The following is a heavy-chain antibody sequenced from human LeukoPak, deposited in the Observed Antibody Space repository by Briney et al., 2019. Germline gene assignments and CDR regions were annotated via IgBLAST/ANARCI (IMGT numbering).Heavy chain of an antibody. CDR2: ISYSGST. CDR3: AKQPGSGLFILP. CDR1: GDFISSSRYY. D-gene: IGHD3/OR15-3a*01. V-gene: IGHV4-39*01. J-gene: IGHJ4*02. Sequence: SETLSLTCIVSGDFISSSRYYWGWIRQPPGKGLEWIGSISYSGSTYYNPSLKSRVTMSVDTSKNQFSLRLSSVTAADTAVYYCAKQPGSGLFILPGGQGTLVTVSS.